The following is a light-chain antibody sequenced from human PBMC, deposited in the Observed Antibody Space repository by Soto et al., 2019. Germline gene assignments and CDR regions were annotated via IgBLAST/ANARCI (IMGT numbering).Light chain of an antibody. J-gene: IGKJ2*01. CDR1: QSGSSSY. V-gene: IGKV3-20*01. CDR2: DAS. Sequence: EIVLTQSPGTLSLSPGERATLSCRASQSGSSSYLAWYQQKPGQAPRLLIYDASSRATGIPDRFSGSGSWTEFTLPISSLAPEDFAVYYCQQYGSSLYTFGQGTKLEIK. CDR3: QQYGSSLYT.